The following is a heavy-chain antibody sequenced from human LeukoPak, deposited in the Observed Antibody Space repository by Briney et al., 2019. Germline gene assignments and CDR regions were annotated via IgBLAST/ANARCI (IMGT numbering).Heavy chain of an antibody. J-gene: IGHJ4*02. D-gene: IGHD5-12*01. CDR3: ARHPSGNSDSWSDY. Sequence: GESLKISCKGSGYTFTNYWIAWVRQMPGKGLEWMGIIYPGDSDTRYSPSFHGQVTLSVDKSISTAYLQWSSLKASDAAMYYCARHPSGNSDSWSDYWGQGTLVTVSS. CDR1: GYTFTNYW. V-gene: IGHV5-51*01. CDR2: IYPGDSDT.